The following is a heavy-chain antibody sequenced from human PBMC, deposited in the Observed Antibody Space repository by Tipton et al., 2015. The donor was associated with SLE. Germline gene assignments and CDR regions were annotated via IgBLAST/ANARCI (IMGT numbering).Heavy chain of an antibody. CDR3: TRGHCSGRSCYEDAFDL. Sequence: VQLVQSGGGLVQPGRSLRLSCTASGFSFGDYAMSWVRQAPGKGLEWVGFIRSNTYGGTAQYAASVTGRFTTSRDDSKSIAYLQMNSLDTDDTAVYYCTRGHCSGRSCYEDAFDLWGQGTMVTVSS. CDR2: IRSNTYGGTA. CDR1: GFSFGDYA. V-gene: IGHV3-49*04. J-gene: IGHJ3*01. D-gene: IGHD2-15*01.